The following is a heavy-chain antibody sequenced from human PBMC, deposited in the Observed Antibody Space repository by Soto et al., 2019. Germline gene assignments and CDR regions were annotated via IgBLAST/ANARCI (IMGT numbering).Heavy chain of an antibody. V-gene: IGHV4-34*01. CDR2: INHSGST. CDR1: GGSFSCYY. J-gene: IGHJ4*02. Sequence: PSETLSLTCAVYGGSFSCYYWSWIRQPPGKGLEWIGEINHSGSTNYNPSLKSRVTISVDTSKNQFSLKLSSVTAADTAVYYCARGSGYSSSWYRGYFDYWGQGTLVTVSS. D-gene: IGHD6-13*01. CDR3: ARGSGYSSSWYRGYFDY.